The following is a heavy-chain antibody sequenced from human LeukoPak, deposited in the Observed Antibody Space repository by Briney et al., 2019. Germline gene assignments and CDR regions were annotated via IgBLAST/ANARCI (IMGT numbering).Heavy chain of an antibody. D-gene: IGHD5-12*01. J-gene: IGHJ4*02. V-gene: IGHV3-30*18. Sequence: PGGSLRLSCAASGFTFSSYGMHWVRQAPGKGLEWVAVISYDGSNKYYADSVKGRFTISRDNSKNTLYLQMNSLRAEDTAVYYCAKDLRDYSGYLHIDYWGQGTLVTVSS. CDR3: AKDLRDYSGYLHIDY. CDR2: ISYDGSNK. CDR1: GFTFSSYG.